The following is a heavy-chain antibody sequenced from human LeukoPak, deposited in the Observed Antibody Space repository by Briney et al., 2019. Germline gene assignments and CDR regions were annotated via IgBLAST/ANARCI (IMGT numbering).Heavy chain of an antibody. Sequence: GGSLRLSCAASGFTFSSYAMHWVRQAPGKGLEYVSAISSNGGSTYYANSVKGRFTISRDNSKNTLYLQVGSLRAEDMAVYYCARVYGGSYSGHFDYWGQGTLVTVSS. CDR2: ISSNGGST. J-gene: IGHJ4*02. CDR3: ARVYGGSYSGHFDY. CDR1: GFTFSSYA. V-gene: IGHV3-64*01. D-gene: IGHD1-26*01.